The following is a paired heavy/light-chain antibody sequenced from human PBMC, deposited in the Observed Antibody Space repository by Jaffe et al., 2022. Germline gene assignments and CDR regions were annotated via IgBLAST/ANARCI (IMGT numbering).Light chain of an antibody. CDR3: QQYYSSPLT. CDR2: WAS. V-gene: IGKV4-1*01. J-gene: IGKJ4*01. Sequence: DIVMTQSPDSLAVSLGERATINCKSSQSVLYSPNNRNYLAWYQQKPGQPPKVLIYWASTRESGVPDRFSGSGSGTDFTLTISSLQAEDVAVYYCQQYYSSPLTFGGGTKVEIK. CDR1: QSVLYSPNNRNY.
Heavy chain of an antibody. CDR1: GGSFSGYY. J-gene: IGHJ4*02. CDR3: ARGLEVGYPYYFDY. V-gene: IGHV4-34*01. CDR2: INNSGST. Sequence: QVQLQQWGAGLLKPSETLSLTCAVYGGSFSGYYWSWIRQSPGKGLEWIGEINNSGSTNYNPSLKSRVTISVDTSKNQFSLYLSSVTAADTAVYYCARGLEVGYPYYFDYWGQGTLVTVSS. D-gene: IGHD1-1*01.